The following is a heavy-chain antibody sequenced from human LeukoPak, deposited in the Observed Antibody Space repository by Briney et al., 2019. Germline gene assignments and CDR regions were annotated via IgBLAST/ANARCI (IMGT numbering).Heavy chain of an antibody. CDR1: GYTFTSYA. D-gene: IGHD3-9*01. Sequence: ASVKVSCKASGYTFTSYAMHWVRQAPGQRLEWMGWINAGNGNTKYSQKFQGRVTITRDTSASTAYMELSSLRSEDTAVYYCARDGDDILTGYYYDHWGQGTLVTVSS. V-gene: IGHV1-3*01. J-gene: IGHJ4*02. CDR3: ARDGDDILTGYYYDH. CDR2: INAGNGNT.